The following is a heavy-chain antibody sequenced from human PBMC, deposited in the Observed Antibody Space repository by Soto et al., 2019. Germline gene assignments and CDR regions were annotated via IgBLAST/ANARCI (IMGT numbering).Heavy chain of an antibody. CDR3: ARDRDGYNYNDYYYYGMDV. CDR1: GYTFTSYG. V-gene: IGHV1-18*01. J-gene: IGHJ6*02. D-gene: IGHD5-12*01. Sequence: GASVKVSCKASGYTFTSYGISWVRQAPGQGLEWMGWISAYDGNTNYAQKLQGRVTMTTDTSTSTVYMELRSLRSEDTAVYYCARDRDGYNYNDYYYYGMDVWGQGTTVTVSS. CDR2: ISAYDGNT.